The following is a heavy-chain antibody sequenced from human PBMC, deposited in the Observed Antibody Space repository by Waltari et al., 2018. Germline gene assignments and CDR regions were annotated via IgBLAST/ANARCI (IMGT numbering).Heavy chain of an antibody. V-gene: IGHV3-74*01. Sequence: EVQLVESGGGLVQPGGSLRLSCAASGFHFSAYRRHWVRQAPGKGLVWVSLIIADWRATRYADSLKGRFTMSRDNAKDTLYVQMNSLRGEDTAVYYCAIQISGVVFWGQGTLVTVSS. CDR1: GFHFSAYR. CDR2: IIADWRAT. J-gene: IGHJ4*02. CDR3: AIQISGVVF. D-gene: IGHD3-3*01.